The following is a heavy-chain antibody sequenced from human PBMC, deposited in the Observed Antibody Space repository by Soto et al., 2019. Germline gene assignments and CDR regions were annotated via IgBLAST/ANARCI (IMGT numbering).Heavy chain of an antibody. Sequence: QLQLQESGSGLVKPSQTLSLTCAVSGDSISSGGYSWNWIRQPPGKGLEWIGYIYHSGGTDYNPSRKSRGTITVDCSNNQFSLKLSTVTAADTAVYYCARDSRSGYHLECLGPGTLVPVSS. CDR3: ARDSRSGYHLEC. V-gene: IGHV4-30-2*01. J-gene: IGHJ4*02. CDR1: GDSISSGGYS. CDR2: IYHSGGT. D-gene: IGHD3-22*01.